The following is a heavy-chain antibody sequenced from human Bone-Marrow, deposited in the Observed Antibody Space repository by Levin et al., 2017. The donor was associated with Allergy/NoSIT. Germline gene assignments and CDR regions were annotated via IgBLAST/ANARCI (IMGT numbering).Heavy chain of an antibody. V-gene: IGHV1-46*01. D-gene: IGHD1-14*01. CDR2: INPSGGST. CDR1: GYTFTSYY. J-gene: IGHJ5*02. CDR3: ARAGNRTTNWFDP. Sequence: GESLKISCKASGYTFTSYYMHWVRQAPGQGLEWMGIINPSGGSTSYAQKFQGRVTMTRDTSTSTVYMELSSLRSEDTAVYYCARAGNRTTNWFDPWGQGTLVTVSS.